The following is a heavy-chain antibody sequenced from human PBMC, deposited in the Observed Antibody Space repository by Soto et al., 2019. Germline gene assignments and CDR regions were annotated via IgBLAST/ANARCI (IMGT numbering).Heavy chain of an antibody. CDR1: GGSISSSNW. CDR3: ASDYRKNYYDSSGYVY. Sequence: SETLSLTCAVSGGSISSSNWWGWVRQPPGKGLEWIGEIYHSGSTNYNPSLKSRVTISVDKSKNQFSLKLSSVTAADTAVYYCASDYRKNYYDSSGYVYWGQGTLVTVSS. J-gene: IGHJ4*02. D-gene: IGHD3-22*01. CDR2: IYHSGST. V-gene: IGHV4-4*02.